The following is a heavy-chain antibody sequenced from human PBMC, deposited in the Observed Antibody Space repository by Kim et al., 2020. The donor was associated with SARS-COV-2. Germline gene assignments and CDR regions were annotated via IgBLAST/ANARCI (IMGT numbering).Heavy chain of an antibody. CDR3: ARGWVVAATPVSGAIDY. J-gene: IGHJ4*02. CDR1: GFTFSSYW. D-gene: IGHD2-15*01. V-gene: IGHV3-74*01. Sequence: GGSLRVSCAASGFTFSSYWMHWVRQAPGKGLVWVSRINSDGSSTSYADSVKGRFTISRDNAKNTLYLQMNSLRAEDTAVYYCARGWVVAATPVSGAIDYWGQGTLVTVSS. CDR2: INSDGSST.